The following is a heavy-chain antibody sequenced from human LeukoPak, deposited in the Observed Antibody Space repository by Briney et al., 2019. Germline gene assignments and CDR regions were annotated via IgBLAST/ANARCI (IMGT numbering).Heavy chain of an antibody. CDR3: AGGPRSGYSYGSGFDY. D-gene: IGHD5-18*01. CDR2: IHYSGST. Sequence: SETLSLTCTVSGGSISSYYWSWIRQPPGKGLEWIGYIHYSGSTNYNPSLKSRVTISVDTSKNQFSLKLSSVTAADTAVYCCAGGPRSGYSYGSGFDYWGEGTLVTVSS. V-gene: IGHV4-59*01. CDR1: GGSISSYY. J-gene: IGHJ4*02.